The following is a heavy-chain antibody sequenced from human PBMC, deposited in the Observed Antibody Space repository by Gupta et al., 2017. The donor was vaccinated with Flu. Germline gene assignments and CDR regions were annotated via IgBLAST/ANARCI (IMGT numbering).Heavy chain of an antibody. Sequence: VRQAPGQGPEWMGRINPNSGGTKYAQKFQGRVTLTRDTSINTAYMELSRLTSDDTAVYFCARCPYCSTTSCPPPLDYWGQGTLVTVSS. V-gene: IGHV1-2*06. CDR2: INPNSGGT. CDR3: ARCPYCSTTSCPPPLDY. D-gene: IGHD2-2*01. J-gene: IGHJ4*02.